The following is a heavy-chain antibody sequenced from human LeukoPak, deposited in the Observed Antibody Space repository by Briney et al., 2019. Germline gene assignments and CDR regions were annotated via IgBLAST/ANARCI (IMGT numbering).Heavy chain of an antibody. D-gene: IGHD3-10*01. CDR1: GGSISSYY. V-gene: IGHV4-4*07. CDR2: IYTSGST. J-gene: IGHJ4*02. Sequence: SETLSLTCTVSGGSISSYYWSWIRQPAGKGPEWIGRIYTSGSTNYNPSLKSRVTMSVDTSKNQFSLKLSSVTAADTAVYYCARVVSWFGIYYFDYWGQGTLVTVSS. CDR3: ARVVSWFGIYYFDY.